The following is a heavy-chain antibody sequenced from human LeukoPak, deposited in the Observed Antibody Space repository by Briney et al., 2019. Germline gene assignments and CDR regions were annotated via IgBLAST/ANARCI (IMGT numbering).Heavy chain of an antibody. CDR3: ARVNRYDFWSGYYPWDYYYYMDV. Sequence: GASVKVSCKASGYTFTSYYMHWVRQAPGQGLEWMGIINPSGGSTSYAQKFQGRVTMTRDTSTSTAYMELSSLRSEDTAVYYCARVNRYDFWSGYYPWDYYYYMDVWGKGTTVTVSS. J-gene: IGHJ6*03. D-gene: IGHD3-3*01. CDR1: GYTFTSYY. CDR2: INPSGGST. V-gene: IGHV1-46*01.